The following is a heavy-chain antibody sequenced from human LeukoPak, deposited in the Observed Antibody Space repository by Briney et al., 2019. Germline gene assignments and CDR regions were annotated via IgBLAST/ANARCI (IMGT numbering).Heavy chain of an antibody. D-gene: IGHD3-22*01. CDR2: IIPILGIA. Sequence: SVKVSCKASGGTFSSYAISWVRQAPGQGLEWMGRIIPILGIANYAQKFQGRVTITADKSTSTAYMELSSLRSEDTAVYYCASSYYYDSSGYYYYLDYWGQGTLVTVSS. J-gene: IGHJ4*02. CDR3: ASSYYYDSSGYYYYLDY. CDR1: GGTFSSYA. V-gene: IGHV1-69*04.